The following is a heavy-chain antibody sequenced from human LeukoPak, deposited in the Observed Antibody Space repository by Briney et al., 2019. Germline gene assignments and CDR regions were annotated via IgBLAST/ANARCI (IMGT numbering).Heavy chain of an antibody. D-gene: IGHD4-17*01. CDR3: ARRILTHDYGDYWDT. CDR2: INHSGST. CDR1: GGSFSGYY. V-gene: IGHV4-34*01. Sequence: SETLSLTCAVYGGSFSGYYWSWIRQPPGKGLEWIGEINHSGSTNYNPSLKSRVTTSVDTSKNQFSLKLSSVTAADTAVYYCARRILTHDYGDYWDTWGQGTLVTVSS. J-gene: IGHJ5*02.